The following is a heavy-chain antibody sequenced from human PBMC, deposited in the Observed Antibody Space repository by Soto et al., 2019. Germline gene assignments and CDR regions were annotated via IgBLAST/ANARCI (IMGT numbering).Heavy chain of an antibody. CDR3: AVLGYCSGGSCYPFDY. CDR1: GYTFTGYY. CDR2: INPNSGGT. V-gene: IGHV1-2*02. Sequence: ASVKVSCKASGYTFTGYYMHWVRQAPGQGLEWMGWINPNSGGTNYAQKFQGRVTMTRDTSISTAYMELSRLRSDDTAVYYCAVLGYCSGGSCYPFDYWGQGTLVTVSS. J-gene: IGHJ4*02. D-gene: IGHD2-15*01.